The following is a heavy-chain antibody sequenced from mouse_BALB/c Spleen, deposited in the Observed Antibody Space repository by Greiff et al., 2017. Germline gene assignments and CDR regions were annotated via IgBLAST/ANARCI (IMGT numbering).Heavy chain of an antibody. J-gene: IGHJ4*01. CDR1: GYTFTSYW. V-gene: IGHV1-7*01. CDR2: INPSTGYT. Sequence: VQLQQSGAELAKPGASVKMSCKASGYTFTSYWMHWVKQRPGQGLEWIGYINPSTGYTEYNQKFKDKATLTADKSSSTAYMHLSSLTSEDSAVYYCAREGPHYYAMDYWGQGTSVTVSS. D-gene: IGHD3-3*01. CDR3: AREGPHYYAMDY.